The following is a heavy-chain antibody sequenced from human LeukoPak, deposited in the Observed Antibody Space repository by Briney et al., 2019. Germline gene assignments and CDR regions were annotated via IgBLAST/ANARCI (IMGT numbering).Heavy chain of an antibody. J-gene: IGHJ5*02. Sequence: PGRSLRLSREASGFSFSSYAMHWVRQAPGKGLEWVAVISYDGSNKYYADSVKGRFTISRDNSKNTLYLQMNSLRAEDTAMYYCAKDRLRDIVGATTHWFDPWGQGTLVTVSS. CDR1: GFSFSSYA. V-gene: IGHV3-30*18. CDR2: ISYDGSNK. CDR3: AKDRLRDIVGATTHWFDP. D-gene: IGHD1-26*01.